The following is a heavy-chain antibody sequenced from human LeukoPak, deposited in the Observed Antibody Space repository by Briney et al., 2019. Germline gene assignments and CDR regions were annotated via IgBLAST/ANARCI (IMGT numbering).Heavy chain of an antibody. V-gene: IGHV3-23*01. D-gene: IGHD1-26*01. J-gene: IGHJ4*02. CDR1: GFTFSSYA. Sequence: GGSLRLSCAASGFTFSSYAMSWVRQAPGKGLEWVSAISGSGGSTYYADSVKGRFTISRDNAKNTLYLQMNSLRAEDTAVYYCARAVVGTTAFDYWGQGTLVTVSS. CDR2: ISGSGGST. CDR3: ARAVVGTTAFDY.